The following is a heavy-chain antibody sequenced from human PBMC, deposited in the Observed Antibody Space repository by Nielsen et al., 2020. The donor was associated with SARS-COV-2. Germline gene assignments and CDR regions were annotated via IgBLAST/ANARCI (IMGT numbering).Heavy chain of an antibody. CDR1: GGSISSSSYY. Sequence: GSLRLSCTVSGGSISSSSYYWGRIRQPPGKGLEWIGSIYYSGSTYYNPSLKSRVTISVDTSKNQFSLKLSSVTAADTAVYYCAREGPGGYCTNGVCRNWFDPWGQGTLVTVSS. J-gene: IGHJ5*02. D-gene: IGHD2-8*01. CDR3: AREGPGGYCTNGVCRNWFDP. V-gene: IGHV4-39*02. CDR2: IYYSGST.